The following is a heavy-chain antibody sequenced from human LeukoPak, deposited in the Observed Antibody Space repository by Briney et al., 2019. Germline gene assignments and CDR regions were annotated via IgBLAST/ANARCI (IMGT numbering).Heavy chain of an antibody. Sequence: ASVKVSCKASGYTFTGYYMHWVRQAPGQGLEWMGWINPNSGGTNYAQKFQGRGTMTRDTSISTAYMELSRLRSDDTAVYYCARDQRTYDAFDIWGQGTMVTVSS. CDR2: INPNSGGT. CDR3: ARDQRTYDAFDI. CDR1: GYTFTGYY. V-gene: IGHV1-2*02. J-gene: IGHJ3*02.